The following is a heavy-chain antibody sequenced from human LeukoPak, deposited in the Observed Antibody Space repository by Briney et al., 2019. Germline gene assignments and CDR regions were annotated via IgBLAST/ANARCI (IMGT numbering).Heavy chain of an antibody. V-gene: IGHV3-7*03. J-gene: IGHJ4*02. Sequence: GGSLRLPCAASGFIFTTYWMSWVRQAPGKGLEWVAHINIDGNEKFYVDSVRGRFTISRDNAENSLLLQMNNLRAEDTAVYYCAKTGSYPYYFDYWGQGTLVTVSS. CDR2: INIDGNEK. CDR3: AKTGSYPYYFDY. CDR1: GFIFTTYW. D-gene: IGHD3-9*01.